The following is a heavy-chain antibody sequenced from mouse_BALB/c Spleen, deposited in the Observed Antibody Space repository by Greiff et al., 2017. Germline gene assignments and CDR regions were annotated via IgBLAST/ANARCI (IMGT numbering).Heavy chain of an antibody. CDR2: ILPGSGST. J-gene: IGHJ3*01. V-gene: IGHV1-9*01. D-gene: IGHD2-1*01. CDR1: GYTFSSYW. Sequence: QVQLKQSGAELMKPGASVKISCKATGYTFSSYWIEWVKQRPGHGLEWIGEILPGSGSTNYNEKFKGKATFTADTSSNTAYMQLSSLTSEDSAVYYCARRGNYEAYWGQGTLVTVSA. CDR3: ARRGNYEAY.